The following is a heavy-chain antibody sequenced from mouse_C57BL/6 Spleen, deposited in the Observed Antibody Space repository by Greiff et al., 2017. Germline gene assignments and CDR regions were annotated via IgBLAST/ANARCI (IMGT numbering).Heavy chain of an antibody. J-gene: IGHJ1*03. Sequence: DVKLVESVAELVRPGASVKLSCTASGFNIKNTYMHWVKQRPEQGLEWIGRIDPANGNTKYAPKFQGKATITADTSSNTAYLQLSSLTSEDTAIYYCASPYDYDVWYFDVWGTGTTVTVSS. CDR2: IDPANGNT. CDR3: ASPYDYDVWYFDV. V-gene: IGHV14-3*01. D-gene: IGHD2-4*01. CDR1: GFNIKNTY.